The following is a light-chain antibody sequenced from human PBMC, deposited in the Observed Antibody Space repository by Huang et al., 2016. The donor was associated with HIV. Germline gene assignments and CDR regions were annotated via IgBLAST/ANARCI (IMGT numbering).Light chain of an antibody. J-gene: IGKJ2*01. CDR1: QSLLHSNGYNY. CDR3: MQALQTPYT. Sequence: DIVMTQSPLSLPVTPVEPASISCRSSQSLLHSNGYNYLDWYLQKPGQSPQLLIYLGCNRASGVPDRFSGSGSGTDFTLKISRVEAEDVGVYYCMQALQTPYTFGQGTKLEIK. V-gene: IGKV2-28*01. CDR2: LGC.